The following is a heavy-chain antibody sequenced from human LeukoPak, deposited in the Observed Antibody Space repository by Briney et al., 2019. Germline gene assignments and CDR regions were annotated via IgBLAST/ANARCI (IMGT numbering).Heavy chain of an antibody. J-gene: IGHJ3*02. CDR3: GRGLSSAVDI. CDR1: GFTFSNYW. Sequence: PGGSLRLSCEASGFTFSNYWMNWVRQSPGKGPEWVANKNGDGSEKYYVDSVKGRFTISRDNAKNSLYMQMNSLRAEDTAVYYCGRGLSSAVDIWGQGTMVSVSS. CDR2: KNGDGSEK. D-gene: IGHD2/OR15-2a*01. V-gene: IGHV3-7*04.